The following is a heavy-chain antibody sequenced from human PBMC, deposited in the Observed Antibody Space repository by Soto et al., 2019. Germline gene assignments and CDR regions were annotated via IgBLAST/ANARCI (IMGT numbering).Heavy chain of an antibody. CDR2: ISAGGGT. CDR1: GFTFSSFA. J-gene: IGHJ4*02. V-gene: IGHV3-23*01. CDR3: AKLGDRYTGTYFDH. D-gene: IGHD1-26*01. Sequence: GGSLRLSCAASGFTFSSFAMSWVRQAPGKGLEWVSAISAGGGTYHADSVKGRFTISKDNSKNTLYLQMDSLRPEDTAIYYCAKLGDRYTGTYFDHWGQGTLVTVSS.